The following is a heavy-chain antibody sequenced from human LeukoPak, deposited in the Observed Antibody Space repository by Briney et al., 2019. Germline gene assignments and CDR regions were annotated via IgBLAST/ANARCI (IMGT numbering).Heavy chain of an antibody. V-gene: IGHV4-59*08. CDR2: IYYSGST. D-gene: IGHD6-6*01. Sequence: SETLSLTCTVSVGSISSYYWSCIRQPPGKGLEWSGYIYYSGSTNYNPSLKSRVTISVDTSKNQLSLKLSSVTAADTAVYYCAGIAARFAFDIWGQGTMVTVSS. J-gene: IGHJ3*02. CDR3: AGIAARFAFDI. CDR1: VGSISSYY.